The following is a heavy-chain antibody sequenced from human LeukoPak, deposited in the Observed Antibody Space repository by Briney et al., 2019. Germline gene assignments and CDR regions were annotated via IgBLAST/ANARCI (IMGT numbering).Heavy chain of an antibody. CDR1: GGSISSGGYY. Sequence: PSETLSLTCTVSGGSISSGGYYWSWIRQHPGKGLEWIGYIYYSGSTYYNPSLKSRVTISVDTSKNQFSLKLSSVTAADTAVYYCARVTMVRGVPNWFDPWGQGTLVTVSS. J-gene: IGHJ5*02. CDR2: IYYSGST. D-gene: IGHD3-10*01. CDR3: ARVTMVRGVPNWFDP. V-gene: IGHV4-31*03.